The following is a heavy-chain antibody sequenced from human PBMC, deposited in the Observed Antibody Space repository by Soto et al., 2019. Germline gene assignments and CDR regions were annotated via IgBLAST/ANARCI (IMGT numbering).Heavy chain of an antibody. CDR2: IWYDGSNK. D-gene: IGHD2-15*01. CDR3: ARDGRDIVVVVAARVPDYYYGMDV. Sequence: QVQLVESGGGVVQPGRSLRLSCAASGFTFSSYGMHWVRQAPGKGLEWVAVIWYDGSNKYYADSVKGRFTITRDNSKNTLYLQMNSLRAEDTAVYYCARDGRDIVVVVAARVPDYYYGMDVWGQGTTVTVSS. CDR1: GFTFSSYG. J-gene: IGHJ6*02. V-gene: IGHV3-33*01.